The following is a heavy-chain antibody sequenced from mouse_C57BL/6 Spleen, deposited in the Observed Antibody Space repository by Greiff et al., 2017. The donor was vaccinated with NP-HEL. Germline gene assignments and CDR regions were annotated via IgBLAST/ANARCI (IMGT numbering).Heavy chain of an antibody. J-gene: IGHJ3*01. Sequence: EVQLVESGEGLVKPGGSLKLSCAASGFTFSSYAMSWVRQTPEKRLEWVAYISSGGDYIHYADTVKGRFTISRENARNTLYLQMSNLKSEDTAMYYCTRESYIKLRFAYWGQGTLVTVSA. CDR2: ISSGGDYI. V-gene: IGHV5-9-1*02. CDR1: GFTFSSYA. CDR3: TRESYIKLRFAY. D-gene: IGHD2-5*01.